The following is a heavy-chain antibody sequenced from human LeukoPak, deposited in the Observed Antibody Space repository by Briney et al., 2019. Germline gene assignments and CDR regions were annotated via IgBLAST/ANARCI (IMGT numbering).Heavy chain of an antibody. D-gene: IGHD2-15*01. V-gene: IGHV3-7*01. J-gene: IGHJ4*02. Sequence: GGSLRLSCAASGFTFISYWMSWVRQASGKGLEWVANIKQDGSEKYYVDSVKGRFTISRDNAKNSPYLQMNSLRAEDTAVYYCARVAVRYCSGGSCYRGYYFDYWGQGTLVTVSS. CDR3: ARVAVRYCSGGSCYRGYYFDY. CDR2: IKQDGSEK. CDR1: GFTFISYW.